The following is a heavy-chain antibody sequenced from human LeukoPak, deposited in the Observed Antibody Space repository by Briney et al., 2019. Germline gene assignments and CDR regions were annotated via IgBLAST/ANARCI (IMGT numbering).Heavy chain of an antibody. J-gene: IGHJ6*02. CDR3: AKEVESYDSSGYYYYYGMDV. V-gene: IGHV3-23*01. CDR1: GFTFSSYA. Sequence: PGGSLRLSCAASGFTFSSYAMSWVRQAPGKGLEWVSATSGSGGSTYYADSVKGRFTISRDNSKNTLYLQMNSLRAEDTAVYYCAKEVESYDSSGYYYYYGMDVWGQGTTVTVSS. D-gene: IGHD3-22*01. CDR2: TSGSGGST.